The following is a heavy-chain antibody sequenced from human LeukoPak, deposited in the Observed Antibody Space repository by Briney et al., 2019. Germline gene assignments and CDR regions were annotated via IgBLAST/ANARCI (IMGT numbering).Heavy chain of an antibody. V-gene: IGHV3-7*04. Sequence: GGSLRLSCAASGFTFSSYWMTWVRQAPGKGLEWVANIKQDGSKKSYVDSVKGRFTISRDNAKNTLYLQMNSLRAEDTAIYYCTRVGYIDEGIDYWGQGTLVTVSS. J-gene: IGHJ4*02. CDR3: TRVGYIDEGIDY. CDR2: IKQDGSKK. CDR1: GFTFSSYW. D-gene: IGHD5-24*01.